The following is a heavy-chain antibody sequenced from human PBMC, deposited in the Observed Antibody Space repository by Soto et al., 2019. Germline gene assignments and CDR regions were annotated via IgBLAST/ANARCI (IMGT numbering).Heavy chain of an antibody. V-gene: IGHV3-64*01. CDR1: GFTFSSYA. CDR3: ARAITFGGVIVIPDPLAY. CDR2: ISSNGGST. Sequence: LRLSCAASGFTFSSYAMHWVRQAPGKGLEYVSAISSNGGSTYYANSVKGRFTISRDNSKNTLYLQMGSLRAEDMAVYYCARAITFGGVIVIPDPLAYWGQGTLVTVSS. D-gene: IGHD3-16*02. J-gene: IGHJ4*02.